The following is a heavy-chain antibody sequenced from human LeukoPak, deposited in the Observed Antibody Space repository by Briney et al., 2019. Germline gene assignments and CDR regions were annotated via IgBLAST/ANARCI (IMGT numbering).Heavy chain of an antibody. CDR3: ARERYYSDY. D-gene: IGHD3-3*01. CDR2: ISYDGSNK. J-gene: IGHJ4*02. CDR1: GFTFSSYA. Sequence: GGSLRLSCAASGFTFSSYAMHWVRQAPGKGLEGVAVISYDGSNKYYADYVKGRFTISRDNSKNTLYLQMNSLRAEDTAVYYCARERYYSDYWGQGTLVTVSS. V-gene: IGHV3-30-3*01.